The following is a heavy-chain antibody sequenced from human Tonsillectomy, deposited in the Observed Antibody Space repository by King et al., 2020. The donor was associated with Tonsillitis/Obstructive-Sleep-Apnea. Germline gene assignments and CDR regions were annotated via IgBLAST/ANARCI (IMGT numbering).Heavy chain of an antibody. CDR3: GGWYCRSGGCFGGGDY. J-gene: IGHJ4*02. CDR1: GYTFTTYY. V-gene: IGHV1-46*04. D-gene: IGHD2-15*01. Sequence: VQLVESGAEVKKPGASVRVSCKASGYTFTTYYMQWVRQAPGQGLEWMGIINPSDGTTSYAQKLQGRGTMTRDTYTSTDYMGLSSLTYEDTAMYYCGGWYCRSGGCFGGGDYWGQGTLVTVSS. CDR2: INPSDGTT.